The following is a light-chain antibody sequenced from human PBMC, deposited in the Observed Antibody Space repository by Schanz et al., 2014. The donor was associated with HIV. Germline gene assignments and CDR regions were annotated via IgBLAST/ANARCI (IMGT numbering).Light chain of an antibody. J-gene: IGLJ2*01. CDR2: GVS. CDR1: SSDVGGYNY. V-gene: IGLV2-14*03. CDR3: SSYTSSSTLV. Sequence: QSALTQPASVSGSPGQSITISCTGTSSDVGGYNYVSWYQHHPGKAPKLMIYGVSKRPSGVSNRFSGSKSGNTASLTFSGLQAEDEADYYCSSYTSSSTLVFGGGTKLTVL.